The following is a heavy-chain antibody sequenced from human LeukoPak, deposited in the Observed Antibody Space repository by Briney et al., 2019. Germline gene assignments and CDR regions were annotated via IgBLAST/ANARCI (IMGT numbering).Heavy chain of an antibody. D-gene: IGHD3-22*01. V-gene: IGHV3-23*01. J-gene: IGHJ4*02. CDR1: GFTFSSHA. CDR2: ISGNGDYT. CDR3: AKGLLVVSLVDS. Sequence: GGSLRLSCAASGFTFSSHAMTWVRQASGKGLEWVSGISGNGDYTYYADSVKGRFTISRDNSKNTLYLHMNSLRAEDTAVYYCAKGLLVVSLVDSWGQGILVTVSS.